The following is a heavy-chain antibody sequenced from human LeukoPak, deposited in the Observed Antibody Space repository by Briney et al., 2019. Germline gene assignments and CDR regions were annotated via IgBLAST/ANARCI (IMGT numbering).Heavy chain of an antibody. J-gene: IGHJ6*03. D-gene: IGHD1-26*01. CDR1: GFTFDDYG. CDR2: INWNGGST. CDR3: ARAYSERYGLGYYYMDV. Sequence: TGGSLRLSCAASGFTFDDYGMSWVRQAPGKGLEWVSGINWNGGSTGYADSVKGRFTISRDNAKKSVYLQMNSLRAEDTAVYYCARAYSERYGLGYYYMDVWGKGTTVTISS. V-gene: IGHV3-20*04.